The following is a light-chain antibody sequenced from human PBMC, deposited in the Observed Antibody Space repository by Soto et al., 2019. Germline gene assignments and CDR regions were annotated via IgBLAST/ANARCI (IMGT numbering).Light chain of an antibody. V-gene: IGKV3-11*01. CDR3: QQRYNWPLT. Sequence: EIVLTQSPATLSLSPGERVTLSCRASQSVSSYLAWYQQKLGQAPRLLIYDASNRATGIPARFSGSGSGTDFTLTISSLEPEDFAVYYCQQRYNWPLTFGQGTKVDIK. CDR2: DAS. J-gene: IGKJ1*01. CDR1: QSVSSY.